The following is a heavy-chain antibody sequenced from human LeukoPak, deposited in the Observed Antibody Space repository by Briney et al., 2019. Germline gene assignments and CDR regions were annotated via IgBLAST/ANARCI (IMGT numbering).Heavy chain of an antibody. D-gene: IGHD3-22*01. V-gene: IGHV3-30*02. CDR2: IRYDGSNK. CDR1: GFTFSSYG. CDR3: AKDKDIGVVVTSAQALDY. J-gene: IGHJ4*02. Sequence: PGGSLRLSCAASGFTFSSYGMHWVRQAPGMGLEWVAFIRYDGSNKYYADSVKGRFTISRDNSKNTLYLQMNSLRAEDTAVYYCAKDKDIGVVVTSAQALDYWGQGTLVTVSS.